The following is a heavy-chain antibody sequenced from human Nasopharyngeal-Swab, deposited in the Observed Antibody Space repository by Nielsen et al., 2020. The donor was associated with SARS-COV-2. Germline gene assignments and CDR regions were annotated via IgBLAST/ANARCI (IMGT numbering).Heavy chain of an antibody. D-gene: IGHD4-11*01. CDR1: GGSFSDHY. J-gene: IGHJ6*03. Sequence: SETLSLTCGVYGGSFSDHYWSWIRQPPGKGLEWIGEINHSGSTNYNPSLKSRVTMSVDTSKNQFSLNLSSVTAADTAVYYCARDRADYHISYYYYMDVWGKGTTVAVSS. CDR3: ARDRADYHISYYYYMDV. CDR2: INHSGST. V-gene: IGHV4-34*01.